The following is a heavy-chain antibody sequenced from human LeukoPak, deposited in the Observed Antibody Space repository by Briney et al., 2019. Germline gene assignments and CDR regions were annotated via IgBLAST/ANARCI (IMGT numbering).Heavy chain of an antibody. D-gene: IGHD2/OR15-2a*01. J-gene: IGHJ6*02. CDR3: AREGYFYGMDV. V-gene: IGHV4-59*12. CDR2: MYYSGST. CDR1: GASINSYY. Sequence: PSETLSLTCTVSGASINSYYWTWIRQPPGKGLEWIGYMYYSGSTNYNPSLKSRVTISVDSSKNQFSLKLSSVTAADTAVYYCAREGYFYGMDVWGQGTTVTVSS.